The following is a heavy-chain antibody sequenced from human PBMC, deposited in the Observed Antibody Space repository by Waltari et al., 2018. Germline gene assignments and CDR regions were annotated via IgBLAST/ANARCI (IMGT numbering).Heavy chain of an antibody. CDR1: GFIFRDYP. J-gene: IGHJ4*02. Sequence: QVQLVESGGGLVKPGGSLRLSCAASGFIFRDYPMSWIRQAPGKGLEWVSYISSSGTTIYYTDSVKGRFTVSRDNAKNSLYLQLSSLRAEDTAVYYCARDLQQLIDNSVDCWGQGTLVTVAS. CDR2: ISSSGTTI. V-gene: IGHV3-11*01. CDR3: ARDLQQLIDNSVDC. D-gene: IGHD4-4*01.